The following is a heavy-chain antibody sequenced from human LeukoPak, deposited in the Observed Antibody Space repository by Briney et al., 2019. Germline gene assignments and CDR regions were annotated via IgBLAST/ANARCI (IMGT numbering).Heavy chain of an antibody. J-gene: IGHJ5*02. CDR3: AKYLPGSGWPA. CDR2: IYYSGST. V-gene: IGHV4-59*01. Sequence: PSETLSLTCTVSGGSISSYYWSWIRQPPGKGLEWIGYIYYSGSTNYNPSLKSRVTISVDTSKNQFSLKLSSVTAADTAVYYCAKYLPGSGWPAWGQGTLVTVSS. D-gene: IGHD6-19*01. CDR1: GGSISSYY.